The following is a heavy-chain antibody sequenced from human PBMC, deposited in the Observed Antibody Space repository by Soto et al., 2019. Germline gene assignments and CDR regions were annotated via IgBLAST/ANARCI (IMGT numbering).Heavy chain of an antibody. V-gene: IGHV1-46*01. CDR3: ARDSSSWSGGYYGMDV. J-gene: IGHJ6*02. CDR1: GYTFTSYY. CDR2: INPSGGST. Sequence: ASVKVSCKASGYTFTSYYMHWVRQAPGHGLEWMGIINPSGGSTSYAQKFQGRVTMTRDTSTSTVYMELSSLRSEDTAVYYCARDSSSWSGGYYGMDVWGQGTTVTVSS. D-gene: IGHD6-13*01.